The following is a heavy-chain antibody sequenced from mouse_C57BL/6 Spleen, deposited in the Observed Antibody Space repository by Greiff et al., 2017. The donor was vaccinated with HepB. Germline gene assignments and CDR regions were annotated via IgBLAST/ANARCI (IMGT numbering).Heavy chain of an antibody. CDR1: GYTFTDYN. Sequence: VQLQQSGPELVKPGASVKMSCKASGYTFTDYNMHWVKQSPGKSLEWIGYINPNNGGTSYNQKFKGKATLTVNKSSSTAYMELRSLTSEDSAVYYCARYYYGSSHDYWGQGTTLTVSS. V-gene: IGHV1-22*01. D-gene: IGHD1-1*01. CDR3: ARYYYGSSHDY. CDR2: INPNNGGT. J-gene: IGHJ2*01.